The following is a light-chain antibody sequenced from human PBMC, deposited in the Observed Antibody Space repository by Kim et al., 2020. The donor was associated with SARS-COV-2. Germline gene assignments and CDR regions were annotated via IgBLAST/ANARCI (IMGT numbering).Light chain of an antibody. J-gene: IGKJ5*01. V-gene: IGKV3-20*01. CDR1: QSVSSSY. Sequence: LSPGERATLSCRASQSVSSSYLAWYQKKPGQAPRLLIYGASSRATGIQDRFSGSGSGTDFTLTISRLEPEDFAVYYCQQYGSPITFGQGTRLEIK. CDR3: QQYGSPIT. CDR2: GAS.